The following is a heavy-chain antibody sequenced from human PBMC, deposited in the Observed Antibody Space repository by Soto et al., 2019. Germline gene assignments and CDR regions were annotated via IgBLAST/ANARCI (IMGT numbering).Heavy chain of an antibody. CDR1: GFTVSSNY. Sequence: HPGGSLRLSCAASGFTVSSNYMSWVRQAPGKGLEWVSVIYSDDRTYYADSVKGRFTISRDNSKNTVYLQLNSLRAEDTAVYYCTRERFLEWLVGVRFWAFDNWGQGTMVTVSS. V-gene: IGHV3-53*01. D-gene: IGHD3-3*01. CDR2: IYSDDRT. J-gene: IGHJ3*02. CDR3: TRERFLEWLVGVRFWAFDN.